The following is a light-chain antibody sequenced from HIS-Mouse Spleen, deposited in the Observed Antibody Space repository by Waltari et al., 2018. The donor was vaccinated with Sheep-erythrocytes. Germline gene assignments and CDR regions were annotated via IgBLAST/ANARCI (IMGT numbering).Light chain of an antibody. Sequence: QSALTQPRSVSGSPGQSVTISCTGTSSYVGGYNSVPWYQQHPGKAPKLMIYDVSKRPSGVPDRFSGSKSGNTASLTISGLQAEDEADYYCCSYAGSYTWVFGGGTKLTVL. V-gene: IGLV2-11*01. CDR2: DVS. CDR3: CSYAGSYTWV. CDR1: SSYVGGYNS. J-gene: IGLJ3*02.